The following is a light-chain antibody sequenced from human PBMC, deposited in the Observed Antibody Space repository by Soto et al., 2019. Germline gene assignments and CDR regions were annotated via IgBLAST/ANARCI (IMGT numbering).Light chain of an antibody. CDR1: SSDIGTYNL. Sequence: QSALTQPASVSGSPGQSITISCTGTSSDIGTYNLVSWYQHYPGKAPKLMIYEGIKRPSGVSNRFSGSKSGNTAFLTISGLQAEDVADYYCCSYAGSGTDNYVFGIGTKVTVL. CDR3: CSYAGSGTDNYV. V-gene: IGLV2-23*01. CDR2: EGI. J-gene: IGLJ1*01.